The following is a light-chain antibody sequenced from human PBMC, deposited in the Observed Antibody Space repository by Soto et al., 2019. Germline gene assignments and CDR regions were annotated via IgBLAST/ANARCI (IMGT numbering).Light chain of an antibody. Sequence: DIQMTQSPSTLSASVGDRVTITCRASQSISSWLAWYQQKPGKAPKLLIYKASSLESGVPSRFSRSGPRTEFTLTISSLQPDDFATYYCQQYNSYPLTFGGGTKVDIK. V-gene: IGKV1-5*03. CDR1: QSISSW. J-gene: IGKJ4*01. CDR2: KAS. CDR3: QQYNSYPLT.